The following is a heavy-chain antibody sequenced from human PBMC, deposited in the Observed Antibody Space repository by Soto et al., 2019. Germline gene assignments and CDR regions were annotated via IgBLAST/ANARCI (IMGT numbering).Heavy chain of an antibody. D-gene: IGHD3-10*01. V-gene: IGHV1-3*01. Sequence: ASVKVSCKASGSTFTSYAMHWVRQAPGQRLEWMGWINAGNGNTKYSQKFQGRVTITRDTSASTAYMELSSLRSEDTAVYYCARDGNVLLWFGELPPFDYWGQGTLVTVSS. CDR2: INAGNGNT. CDR1: GSTFTSYA. CDR3: ARDGNVLLWFGELPPFDY. J-gene: IGHJ4*02.